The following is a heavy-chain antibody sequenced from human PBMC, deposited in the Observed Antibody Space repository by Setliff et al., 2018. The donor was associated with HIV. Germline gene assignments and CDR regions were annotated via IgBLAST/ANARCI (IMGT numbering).Heavy chain of an antibody. V-gene: IGHV4-34*01. J-gene: IGHJ5*02. CDR1: GGSFSGYY. Sequence: TSETLSLTCAVYGGSFSGYYWSWIRQPPGKGLEWIGEINHSGSTNYNPSLKSRVTISVDTPKNQFSLKLSSVTAADTAVYYCASRGGIEGHIVVVTAANWFDPWGQGTLVTVSS. CDR2: INHSGST. D-gene: IGHD2-21*02. CDR3: ASRGGIEGHIVVVTAANWFDP.